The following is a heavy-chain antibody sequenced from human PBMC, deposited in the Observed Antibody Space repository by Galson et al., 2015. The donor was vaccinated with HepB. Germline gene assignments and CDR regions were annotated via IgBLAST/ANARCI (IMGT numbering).Heavy chain of an antibody. J-gene: IGHJ6*03. CDR2: INPSGGST. D-gene: IGHD2-2*01. CDR3: ARAGYCSSTSCYYYYYYYMDV. CDR1: GYTFTGYY. V-gene: IGHV1-46*03. Sequence: SVKVSCKASGYTFTGYYIHWVRQAPGQGLEWMGIINPSGGSTSYAQKFQGRVTMTRDTSTSTVCMELSSLRSEDTAVYYCARAGYCSSTSCYYYYYYYMDVWGKGTTVTVSS.